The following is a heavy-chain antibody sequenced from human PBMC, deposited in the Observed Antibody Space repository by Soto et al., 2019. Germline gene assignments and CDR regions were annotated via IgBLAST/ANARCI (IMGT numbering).Heavy chain of an antibody. V-gene: IGHV3-48*03. J-gene: IGHJ4*02. CDR2: ITSGGRSI. Sequence: GGSLRLSCTASGFTFGDYEMNWVRQAPGKGLEWVSYITSGGRSIYYADSVKGRFIISRDSAENSLYLQMNSLRPEDTAVYYCVRRTASPEQWGQGTLVTVSS. CDR1: GFTFGDYE. CDR3: VRRTASPEQ.